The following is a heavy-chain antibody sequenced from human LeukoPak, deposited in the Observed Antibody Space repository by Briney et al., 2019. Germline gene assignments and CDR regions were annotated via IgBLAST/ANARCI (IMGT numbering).Heavy chain of an antibody. J-gene: IGHJ4*02. CDR3: ARHQGYSSSWYAY. CDR1: GGSISSSSYY. V-gene: IGHV4-39*01. CDR2: IYYSGST. Sequence: PSETLSLTCTVSGGSISSSSYYWGWIPQPPGKGLEWIGSIYYSGSTYYNPSLKSRVTISVDTSKNQFSLKLSSVTAADTAVYYCARHQGYSSSWYAYWGQGTLVSVSS. D-gene: IGHD6-13*01.